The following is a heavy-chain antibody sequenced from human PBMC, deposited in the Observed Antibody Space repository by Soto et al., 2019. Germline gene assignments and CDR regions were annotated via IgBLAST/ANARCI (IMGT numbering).Heavy chain of an antibody. V-gene: IGHV3-48*03. J-gene: IGHJ4*02. CDR1: GFTFSSYE. D-gene: IGHD5-18*01. Sequence: PVGSLRLSCAASGFTFSSYEMNWVRQAPGKGLEWVSYISSSGSTIYYADSVKGRFTISRDNAKNSLYLQMNSLRAEDTAVYYCARLSIQLWSSIDYWGQGTLVTVSS. CDR2: ISSSGSTI. CDR3: ARLSIQLWSSIDY.